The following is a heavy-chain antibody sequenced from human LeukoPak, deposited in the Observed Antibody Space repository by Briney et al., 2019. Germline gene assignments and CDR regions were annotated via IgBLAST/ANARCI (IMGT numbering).Heavy chain of an antibody. CDR2: INPSGGST. Sequence: PGASVKVSCKASGYTFTSYYMHWVRQAPGQGLEWMGIINPSGGSTSYAQKFQGRVTMTRDMSTSTVYMELSSLRSEDTAVYYCARHLEVPYCSGGSCPSDAFDIWGQGTMVTVSS. CDR1: GYTFTSYY. V-gene: IGHV1-46*01. D-gene: IGHD2-15*01. CDR3: ARHLEVPYCSGGSCPSDAFDI. J-gene: IGHJ3*02.